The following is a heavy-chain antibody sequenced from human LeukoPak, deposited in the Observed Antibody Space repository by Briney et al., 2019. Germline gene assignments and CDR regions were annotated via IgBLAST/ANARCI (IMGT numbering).Heavy chain of an antibody. V-gene: IGHV4-4*07. CDR2: ASTLGST. CDR3: ARVAQYLVGASSTAFFEY. CDR1: GGSINNYY. J-gene: IGHJ4*02. D-gene: IGHD1-26*01. Sequence: SETLSLTCSVSGGSINNYYWTWIRQPAGKGLESIGHASTLGSTNYNPSLKSRVSMSVDTSNYHFSLKLSFVTAADTAIYYCARVAQYLVGASSTAFFEYWGQGTLVTVSS.